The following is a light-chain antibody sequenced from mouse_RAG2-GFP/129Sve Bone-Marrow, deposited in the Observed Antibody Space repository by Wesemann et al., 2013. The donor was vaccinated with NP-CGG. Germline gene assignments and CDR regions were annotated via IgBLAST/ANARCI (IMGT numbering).Light chain of an antibody. CDR1: SSISSNY. J-gene: IGKJ4*01. V-gene: IGKV4-91*01. Sequence: EIVLTQSPTTMAASPGEKITITCSASSSISSNYLHWYQQKPGFSPKLLIYRTSNLASGVPARFSGSGSGTDFTLNIHPVEEEDTATYYCQHSWEIPFTFGSGTKLEIK. CDR2: RTS. CDR3: QHSWEIPFT.